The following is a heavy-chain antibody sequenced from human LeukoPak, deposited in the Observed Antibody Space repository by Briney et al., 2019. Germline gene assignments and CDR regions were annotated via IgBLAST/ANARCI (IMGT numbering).Heavy chain of an antibody. J-gene: IGHJ4*02. V-gene: IGHV3-23*01. Sequence: GGSLRLSCAASGFTFSSYAMSWVRQAPGKGLEWVSGISASGGSTYYADSVKGRFTISRDNSKNTLYLQMNSLRAEDTAVYYCAREQGYYDFWADYYGLDYWGQGTLVTVSS. CDR2: ISASGGST. D-gene: IGHD3-3*01. CDR1: GFTFSSYA. CDR3: AREQGYYDFWADYYGLDY.